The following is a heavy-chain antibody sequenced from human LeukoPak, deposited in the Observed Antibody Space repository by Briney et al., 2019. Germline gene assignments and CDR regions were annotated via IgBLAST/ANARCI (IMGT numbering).Heavy chain of an antibody. Sequence: PGGSLRLSCAASGFIFSSYSMNWVRQAPGKGLEWVSYFSSSGTTIYYADSVKGRFAISRDNAKNSLYLQMNSLRVEDTAVYYCARVSFTSAWSFDYWGPGTLVSVSS. D-gene: IGHD6-19*01. J-gene: IGHJ4*02. CDR3: ARVSFTSAWSFDY. V-gene: IGHV3-48*04. CDR2: FSSSGTTI. CDR1: GFIFSSYS.